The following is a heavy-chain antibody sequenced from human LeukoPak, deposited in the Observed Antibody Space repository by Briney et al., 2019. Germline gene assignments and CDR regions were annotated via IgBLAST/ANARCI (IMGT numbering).Heavy chain of an antibody. V-gene: IGHV4-30-4*08. D-gene: IGHD6-13*01. Sequence: SETLSLTCTVSGGSISSGDYYWSWIRQPPGKGLEWSGYIYYSGSTYYNPSLKSRVTISVDTSKNQFSLKLSSVTAADTAVYYCARDRASSSWYIENWFDPWGQGTLVTVSS. CDR3: ARDRASSSWYIENWFDP. CDR1: GGSISSGDYY. J-gene: IGHJ5*02. CDR2: IYYSGST.